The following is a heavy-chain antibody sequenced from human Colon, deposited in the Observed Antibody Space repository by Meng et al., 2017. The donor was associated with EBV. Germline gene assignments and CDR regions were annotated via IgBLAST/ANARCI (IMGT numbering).Heavy chain of an antibody. CDR3: ARGKQDAWELLAY. J-gene: IGHJ4*02. CDR2: IDDSGST. D-gene: IGHD1-26*01. Sequence: LESVPGLVKPSGTLSLPCGVSGVSISSNIRWTWVRQPPGKGLEWIGDIDDSGSTNYNPSLNSRISISLDKSKNHFSLKVNSVTAADTAAYYCARGKQDAWELLAYWGQGALVTVSS. V-gene: IGHV4-4*02. CDR1: GVSISSNIR.